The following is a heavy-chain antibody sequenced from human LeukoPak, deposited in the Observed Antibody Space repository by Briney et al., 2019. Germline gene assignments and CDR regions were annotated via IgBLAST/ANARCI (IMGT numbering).Heavy chain of an antibody. J-gene: IGHJ4*02. CDR2: ISGSGGST. CDR3: AKDLRLGYCSSTSCHPEEYFDY. V-gene: IGHV3-23*01. Sequence: PGGSLRLSCAASGFTFSSYAMSWVRQAPGKGLEWVSAISGSGGSTYYADSVKGRFTISRDNSKNTLYLQMNSLRAEDTAVYYCAKDLRLGYCSSTSCHPEEYFDYWGQGTLVTVSS. CDR1: GFTFSSYA. D-gene: IGHD2-2*01.